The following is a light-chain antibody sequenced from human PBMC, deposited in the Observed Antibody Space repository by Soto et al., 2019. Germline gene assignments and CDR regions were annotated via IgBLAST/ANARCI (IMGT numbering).Light chain of an antibody. CDR1: QSVRSSY. J-gene: IGKJ4*01. CDR2: GAS. V-gene: IGKV3-20*01. CDR3: QHYGGSPPLT. Sequence: EIVLTQYPGTLSLSPGESATLSCRASQSVRSSYIAWYQQKPGQAPSLLIYGASTRAAGIPDRFSGSGSGTDFTLTISRLEPEDFVVYYCQHYGGSPPLTCGGGTKVDIK.